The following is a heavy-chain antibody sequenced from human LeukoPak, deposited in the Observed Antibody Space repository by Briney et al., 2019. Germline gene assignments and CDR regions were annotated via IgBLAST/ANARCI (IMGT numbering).Heavy chain of an antibody. Sequence: GASLRLSCAASGFTFTNYAMYWVRQAPGKGLEWVSAVSGRDDRTYYADSVKGRFTISRDTSKITLYLQMNSLRAEDTAVYYCAKWGDYDILTGYYDPDYWGQGTLVTVSS. V-gene: IGHV3-23*01. CDR1: GFTFTNYA. CDR2: VSGRDDRT. J-gene: IGHJ4*02. D-gene: IGHD3-9*01. CDR3: AKWGDYDILTGYYDPDY.